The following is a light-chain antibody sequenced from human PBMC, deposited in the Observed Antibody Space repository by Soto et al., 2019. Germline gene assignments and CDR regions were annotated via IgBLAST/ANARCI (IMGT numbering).Light chain of an antibody. CDR2: GAS. Sequence: EMVMTQSPATLSVSPGERATLSCRASQSVSSNLVWFQQKPGQAPRLLIYGASTRATGIPVRFSGSGSGTEFTLTISSLQSEDIAVYYCQQHNNWPLTFGGGTKVEIK. V-gene: IGKV3-15*01. CDR1: QSVSSN. J-gene: IGKJ4*01. CDR3: QQHNNWPLT.